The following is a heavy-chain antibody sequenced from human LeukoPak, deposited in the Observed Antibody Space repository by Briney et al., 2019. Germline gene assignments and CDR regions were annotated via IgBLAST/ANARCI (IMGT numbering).Heavy chain of an antibody. D-gene: IGHD5-18*01. J-gene: IGHJ4*02. V-gene: IGHV1-24*01. Sequence: GASVKVSCKVSGKTLSDLSIHWLRQPRGKGLEWLGGSDPEDGERIYAQMFQGRVTMTEDTSIDTAYMELTSLRSEDTAVYYCVTGFTTMAVDYFDYWGQGTLVTVSP. CDR1: GKTLSDLS. CDR2: SDPEDGER. CDR3: VTGFTTMAVDYFDY.